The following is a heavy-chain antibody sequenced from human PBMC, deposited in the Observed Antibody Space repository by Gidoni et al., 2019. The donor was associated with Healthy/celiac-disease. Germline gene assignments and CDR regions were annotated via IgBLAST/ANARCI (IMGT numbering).Heavy chain of an antibody. CDR1: GGTFSSYA. CDR3: ARAANYYDFWSGYYIDPPYYYYYGMDV. V-gene: IGHV1-69*01. D-gene: IGHD3-3*01. CDR2: IIPIFGTA. Sequence: QVQLVQSGAEVKKPGSSVKVSCKASGGTFSSYAISWVRQAPGQGLEWMGGIIPIFGTANYAQKFQGRVTITADESTSTAYMELSSLRSEDTAVYYCARAANYYDFWSGYYIDPPYYYYYGMDVWGQGTTVTVSS. J-gene: IGHJ6*02.